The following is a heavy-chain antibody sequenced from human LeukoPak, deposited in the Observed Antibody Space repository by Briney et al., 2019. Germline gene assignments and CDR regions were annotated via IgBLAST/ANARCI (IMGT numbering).Heavy chain of an antibody. V-gene: IGHV1-46*01. D-gene: IGHD7-27*01. J-gene: IGHJ4*02. CDR3: ARRPWG. Sequence: ASEKVSCKASGYTFTSYYMHWVRQAPGQGLEWMGIINPSGGSTSYAQKFQGRVTMTRDTSISTAYMELSRLRSDDTAVYYCARRPWGWGQGTLVTVSS. CDR1: GYTFTSYY. CDR2: INPSGGST.